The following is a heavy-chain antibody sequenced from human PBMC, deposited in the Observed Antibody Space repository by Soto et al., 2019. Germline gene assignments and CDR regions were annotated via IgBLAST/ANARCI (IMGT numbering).Heavy chain of an antibody. Sequence: QVQLVQSGAEVNQPGASVKVSCKASGYACTNNGINWVRQATGQGLEWMGWMNPTTGQTGYTEKFQGRLAMTRDTSITAADMEQTSLPSQDTAVYYCTRAGDSGAWISNWGQGTLVTVSS. D-gene: IGHD7-27*01. J-gene: IGHJ4*02. V-gene: IGHV1-8*01. CDR2: MNPTTGQT. CDR3: TRAGDSGAWISN. CDR1: GYACTNNG.